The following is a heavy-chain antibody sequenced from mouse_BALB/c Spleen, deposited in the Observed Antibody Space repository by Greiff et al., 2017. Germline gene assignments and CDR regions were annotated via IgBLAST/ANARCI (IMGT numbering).Heavy chain of an antibody. J-gene: IGHJ2*01. Sequence: EVQLVESGGGLVKPGGSLKLSCAASGFTFSDYYMYWVRQTPEKRLEWVATISDGGSYTYYPDSVKGRFTISRDNAKNNLYLQMSSLKSEDTAMNYCAREGENRYFDYWGQGTTLTVSS. D-gene: IGHD2-14*01. CDR3: AREGENRYFDY. CDR1: GFTFSDYY. CDR2: ISDGGSYT. V-gene: IGHV5-4*02.